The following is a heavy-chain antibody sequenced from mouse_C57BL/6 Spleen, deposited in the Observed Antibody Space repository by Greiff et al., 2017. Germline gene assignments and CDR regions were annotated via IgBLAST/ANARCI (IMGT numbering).Heavy chain of an antibody. V-gene: IGHV1-4*01. Sequence: QVQLQQSGAELARPGASVKMSCKASGYTFTSYTMHWVKQRPGQGLEWIGYINPSSGYTKYNQKFKDKATLTADKSSSTAYMQLSSLTSEDTAVYYCARDKEAWFAYWGQGTLVTVSA. J-gene: IGHJ3*01. D-gene: IGHD1-3*01. CDR1: GYTFTSYT. CDR3: ARDKEAWFAY. CDR2: INPSSGYT.